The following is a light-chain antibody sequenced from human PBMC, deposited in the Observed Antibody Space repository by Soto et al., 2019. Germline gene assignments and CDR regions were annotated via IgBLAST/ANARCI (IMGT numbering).Light chain of an antibody. CDR2: EVS. J-gene: IGLJ3*02. V-gene: IGLV2-14*01. Sequence: QSVLAQPASVSGSPGQSITISCTGTTSDVGGYNFVSWYQRHPGKAPKLMIYEVSNRPSGVSNRFSGSKSGNTASLTISGLQAEDEADYYCSSYTSTTTYWVFGGGTKLTVL. CDR1: TSDVGGYNF. CDR3: SSYTSTTTYWV.